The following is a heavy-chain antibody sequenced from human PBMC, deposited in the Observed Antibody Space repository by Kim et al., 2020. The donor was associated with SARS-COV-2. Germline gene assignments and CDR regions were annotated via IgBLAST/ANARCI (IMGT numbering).Heavy chain of an antibody. CDR2: INTDESSI. J-gene: IGHJ2*01. CDR1: GFTFSRTW. V-gene: IGHV3-74*03. D-gene: IGHD3-16*01. CDR3: AKVGVDWYFDL. Sequence: GGSLRLSCAASGFTFSRTWMYWVRQAPGKGLVWISRINTDESSITYADSVKGRFTISRDNAKNTLHLQMNTLTAEDTAVYYCAKVGVDWYFDLWGRGTLVTVSS.